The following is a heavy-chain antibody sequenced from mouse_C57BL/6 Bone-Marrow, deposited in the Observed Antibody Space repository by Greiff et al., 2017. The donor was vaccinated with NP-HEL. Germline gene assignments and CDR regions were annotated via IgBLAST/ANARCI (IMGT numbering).Heavy chain of an antibody. V-gene: IGHV1-81*01. D-gene: IGHD3-2*02. J-gene: IGHJ2*01. CDR3: ARNLLDSSGYHYFDY. Sequence: QVQLQQSGAELARPGASVKLSCKASGYTFTSYGISWVKQRTGQGLEWIGEIYPRSGNTYYNEKFKGKATLTADKSSSTAYMELRSLTSEDSAVYFCARNLLDSSGYHYFDYWGQGTTLTVSS. CDR2: IYPRSGNT. CDR1: GYTFTSYG.